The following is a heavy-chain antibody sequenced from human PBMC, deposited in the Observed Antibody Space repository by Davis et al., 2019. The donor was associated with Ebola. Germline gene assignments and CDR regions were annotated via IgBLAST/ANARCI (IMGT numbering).Heavy chain of an antibody. J-gene: IGHJ4*02. CDR3: ARGRWFDY. V-gene: IGHV4-34*01. CDR2: INHSGST. D-gene: IGHD5-24*01. Sequence: WIGEINHSGSTNYNPSLKSRVTISVDTSKNQFSLKLSSVTAADTAVYYCARGRWFDYWGQGTLVTVSS.